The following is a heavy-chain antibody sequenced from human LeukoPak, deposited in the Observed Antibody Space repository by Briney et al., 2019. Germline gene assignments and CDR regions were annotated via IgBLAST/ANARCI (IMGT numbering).Heavy chain of an antibody. J-gene: IGHJ3*02. CDR1: GFTFSSYG. D-gene: IGHD6-13*01. V-gene: IGHV3-23*01. CDR3: AKVEGLYSSSWLDAFDI. CDR2: ISGSGGST. Sequence: GGSLRLSCAASGFTFSSYGMSWVRQAPGKGRGWVSAISGSGGSTYYADSVKGRFTISRDNSKNTLYLQMNSLRAEDTAVYYCAKVEGLYSSSWLDAFDIWGQGTMVTVSS.